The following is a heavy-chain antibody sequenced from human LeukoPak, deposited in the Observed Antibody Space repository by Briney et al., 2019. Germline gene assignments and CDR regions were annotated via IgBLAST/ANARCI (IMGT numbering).Heavy chain of an antibody. CDR3: ARFLSYYYGLDV. Sequence: PGGSLRLSCAASGFTVSSNYMNWVRQAPGKGLEWVSVIYSGGTTNYADSVKGRFTISRDNSKNTLYLQVNSLRAEDTAIYFCARFLSYYYGLDVWGQGTTVTVSS. CDR2: IYSGGTT. CDR1: GFTVSSNY. V-gene: IGHV3-66*01. J-gene: IGHJ6*02.